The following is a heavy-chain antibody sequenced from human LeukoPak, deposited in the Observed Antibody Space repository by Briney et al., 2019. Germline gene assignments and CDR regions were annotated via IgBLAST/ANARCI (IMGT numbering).Heavy chain of an antibody. CDR1: GFTFSAYA. Sequence: GGSLRLSCEASGFTFSAYAMTWVRQAPGKGLEWVSVIYSGNNTYYADSVKGRFTISRHNSKNTVYLQMNSLRPEDTAVYYCARTTGGAYSYGFDYWGQGITVTVSS. CDR3: ARTTGGAYSYGFDY. CDR2: IYSGNNT. V-gene: IGHV3-53*04. D-gene: IGHD5-18*01. J-gene: IGHJ4*02.